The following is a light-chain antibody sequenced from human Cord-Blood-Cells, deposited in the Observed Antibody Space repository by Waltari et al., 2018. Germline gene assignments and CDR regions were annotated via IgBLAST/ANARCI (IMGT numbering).Light chain of an antibody. Sequence: DIKMTQPPSTLSAFVGDRVIITCRASQSISSWLGWYQQKPGKAPKLLIYDASSLESGVPSRFSGSGSGTEFTLTISSLQPDDFATYYCQQYNSYSQTFGQGTNLEIK. V-gene: IGKV1-5*01. J-gene: IGKJ1*01. CDR1: QSISSW. CDR3: QQYNSYSQT. CDR2: DAS.